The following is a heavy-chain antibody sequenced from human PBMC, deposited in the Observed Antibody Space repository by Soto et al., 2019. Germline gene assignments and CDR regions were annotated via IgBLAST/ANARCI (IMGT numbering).Heavy chain of an antibody. CDR3: ARALPVAKGGFDP. J-gene: IGHJ5*02. CDR1: GFTVSNTY. CDR2: IYTAGGT. Sequence: GGSLRLSCAASGFTVSNTYMTWVRQPPGKGLECVSVIYTAGGTNYADSVKGRFIISRDNSKNTLYLQMNSLRAEDTAVYYCARALPVAKGGFDPWGQGTLVTVSS. D-gene: IGHD2-2*01. V-gene: IGHV3-53*01.